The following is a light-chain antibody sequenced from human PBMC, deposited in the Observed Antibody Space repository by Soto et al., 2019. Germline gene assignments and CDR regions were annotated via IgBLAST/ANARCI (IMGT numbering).Light chain of an antibody. J-gene: IGLJ3*02. CDR3: AAWDDSLNVWV. CDR2: SNN. V-gene: IGLV1-44*01. Sequence: QSVLTQPPSASGTPGQRVTISCSGSSSNIGSNTVNWYQQLPGTAPKLLIYSNNQRPSGVPDLFSGSKSGTSASLAISGLQSEDEAEYYCAAWDDSLNVWVFGGGTKLTVL. CDR1: SSNIGSNT.